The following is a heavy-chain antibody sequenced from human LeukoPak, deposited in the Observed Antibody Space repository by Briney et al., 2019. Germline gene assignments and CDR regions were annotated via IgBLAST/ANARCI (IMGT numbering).Heavy chain of an antibody. CDR1: GFTFSGYY. D-gene: IGHD2-2*02. Sequence: MPGGSLRLSCAASGFTFSGYYMSWIRQAPGKGLEWVSYISSSGSTIYYADSVKGRFTISRDSAKNSLYLQMNSLRAEDTAVYYCARGRRFVPAAILYWGQGTLVTVSS. V-gene: IGHV3-11*01. J-gene: IGHJ4*02. CDR3: ARGRRFVPAAILY. CDR2: ISSSGSTI.